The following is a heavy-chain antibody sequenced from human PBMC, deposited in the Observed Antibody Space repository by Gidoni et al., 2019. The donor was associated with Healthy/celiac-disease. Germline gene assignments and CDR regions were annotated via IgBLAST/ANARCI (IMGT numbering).Heavy chain of an antibody. CDR3: AKDMALQIAATGHYYYNGLDV. D-gene: IGHD6-13*01. CDR2: ISWNSGNI. V-gene: IGHV3-9*01. CDR1: GLTFDNYA. Sequence: EVQLVESGGGLVQPGRSLRLSCAASGLTFDNYAMHWVRQAPGKCLEWLSGISWNSGNIADADSVEGRFTISRDNGKNSLYLQMHSLRAEDTALYYCAKDMALQIAATGHYYYNGLDVWGQGTTVTVSS. J-gene: IGHJ6*02.